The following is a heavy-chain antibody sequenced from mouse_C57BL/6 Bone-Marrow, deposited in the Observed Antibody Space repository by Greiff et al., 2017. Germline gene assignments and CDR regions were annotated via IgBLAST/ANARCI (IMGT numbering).Heavy chain of an antibody. D-gene: IGHD1-1*01. CDR2: INPGSGGP. CDR1: GYAFTNYL. CDR3: ARSPYYYGSSYPAWFAY. J-gene: IGHJ3*01. Sequence: VQLQQSGAELVRPGTSVKVSCKASGYAFTNYLIEWVKQRPGQGLEWIGVINPGSGGPNYNEKFKGKATLTADKSSSTAYMQLSSLTSEDSAVYFCARSPYYYGSSYPAWFAYWGQGTLVTVSA. V-gene: IGHV1-54*01.